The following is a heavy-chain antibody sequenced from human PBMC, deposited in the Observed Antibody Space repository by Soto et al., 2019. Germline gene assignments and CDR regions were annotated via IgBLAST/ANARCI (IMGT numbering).Heavy chain of an antibody. CDR3: ARDLPEYSRSSAAFDI. D-gene: IGHD6-6*01. J-gene: IGHJ3*02. Sequence: WGSLRLSCASSGFAFLNYGIHLFRHSPVKGREWVVVILCDGRSQNYADSVKGRFTISRDNAKNTLFLQMNSLRAEDTAVYFCARDLPEYSRSSAAFDIWGQGTMVTVSS. CDR2: ILCDGRSQ. CDR1: GFAFLNYG. V-gene: IGHV3-33*05.